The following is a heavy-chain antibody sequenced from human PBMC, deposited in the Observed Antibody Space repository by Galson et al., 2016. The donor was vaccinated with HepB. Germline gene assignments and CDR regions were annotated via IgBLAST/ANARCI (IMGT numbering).Heavy chain of an antibody. J-gene: IGHJ6*02. CDR2: ISYDRSHK. D-gene: IGHD5-24*01. CDR3: ARPRRWPQYYYGLDV. V-gene: IGHV3-30-3*01. Sequence: SLRLSCAASGFTFSTYAMHWVRQAPGKGLEWVAVISYDRSHKHYRDSVKGRFTISRDNSKNTLYLQMNSLRREDTAVYYCARPRRWPQYYYGLDVWGQGTTVTVSS. CDR1: GFTFSTYA.